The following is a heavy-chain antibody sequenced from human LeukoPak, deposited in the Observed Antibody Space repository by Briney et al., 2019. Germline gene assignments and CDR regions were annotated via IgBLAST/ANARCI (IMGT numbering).Heavy chain of an antibody. J-gene: IGHJ1*01. CDR2: IYHSGTT. CDR1: GGSITSYY. CDR3: AQKAPFSPGYSQH. Sequence: SETLPLTCTVSGGSITSYYWTWIRQPPGKGLEWIGYIYHSGTTNYNPSLKSRVTISVDTSKNQFSLKLSSVTAADTAVYYCAQKAPFSPGYSQHWGQGTLVTVSS. D-gene: IGHD2/OR15-2a*01. V-gene: IGHV4-59*01.